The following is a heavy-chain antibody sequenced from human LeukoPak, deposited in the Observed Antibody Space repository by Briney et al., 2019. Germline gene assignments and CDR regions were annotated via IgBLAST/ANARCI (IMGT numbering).Heavy chain of an antibody. D-gene: IGHD2/OR15-2a*01. Sequence: GGSLRLSCEASGFTFCNYWMNWVRQAPGRGLEGVAYIKQDGGEKLYVDSVKGRFTVSRDNTRNSLYLELNSLRDEDTAVYYCARGYGLSCASTTCAGAFDIWGQGTMVTVSS. J-gene: IGHJ3*02. CDR2: IKQDGGEK. V-gene: IGHV3-7*01. CDR3: ARGYGLSCASTTCAGAFDI. CDR1: GFTFCNYW.